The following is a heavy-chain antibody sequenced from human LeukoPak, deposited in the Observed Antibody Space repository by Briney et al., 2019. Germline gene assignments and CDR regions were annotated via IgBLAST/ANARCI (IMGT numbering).Heavy chain of an antibody. D-gene: IGHD3-22*01. V-gene: IGHV4-39*07. CDR1: GGSISTTYYY. CDR3: ARDRYDSSGYHGMDV. J-gene: IGHJ6*02. Sequence: SETLSLTCTVSGGSISTTYYYWNWLRQPPGKGLEWIGNIYYSATTDYNPSLKSRLTMSVDTSKNHFSLKLSSVTAADTAVYYCARDRYDSSGYHGMDVWGQGTTVTVSS. CDR2: IYYSATT.